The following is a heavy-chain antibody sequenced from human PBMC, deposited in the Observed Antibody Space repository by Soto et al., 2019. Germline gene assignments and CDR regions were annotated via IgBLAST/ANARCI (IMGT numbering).Heavy chain of an antibody. Sequence: QVQLQESGPGLVKPSGTLSLTCAVSGGSISSSNWWSWVRQPPGKGLEWIGEIYHSGRTNYNPSPKSRVTRSVDKSKNQFALKLSSVTAADTAVYYCARDYMVRGVMRWFDPWGQGTLVTVSS. CDR1: GGSISSSNW. V-gene: IGHV4-4*02. J-gene: IGHJ5*02. CDR2: IYHSGRT. CDR3: ARDYMVRGVMRWFDP. D-gene: IGHD3-10*01.